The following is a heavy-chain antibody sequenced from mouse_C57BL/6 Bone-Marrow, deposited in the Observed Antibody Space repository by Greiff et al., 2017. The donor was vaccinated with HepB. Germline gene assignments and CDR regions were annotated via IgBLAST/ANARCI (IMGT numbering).Heavy chain of an antibody. J-gene: IGHJ4*01. CDR3: ASITTVVATDYYAMDY. CDR1: GFSLTSYG. Sequence: VKLVESGPGLVQPSQSLSITCTVSGFSLTSYGVHWVRQSPGKGLEWLGVIWSGGSTDYNAAFISRLSISKDNSKSQVFFKMNSLQADDTAIYYCASITTVVATDYYAMDYWGQGTSVTVSS. V-gene: IGHV2-2*01. CDR2: IWSGGST. D-gene: IGHD1-1*01.